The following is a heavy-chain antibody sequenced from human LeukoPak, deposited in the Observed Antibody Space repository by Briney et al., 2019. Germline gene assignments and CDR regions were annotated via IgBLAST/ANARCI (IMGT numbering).Heavy chain of an antibody. J-gene: IGHJ4*02. Sequence: SETLSLTCTVSGYSISSGYYWGWIRQPPGKGLEWIGSIYHSGITYYNPSLKSRVTISVDTSKNQFSLKLSSVTAADTAVYYCARLMHQAPSAMVRGVKSYWGQGTLVTVSS. D-gene: IGHD3-10*01. CDR3: ARLMHQAPSAMVRGVKSY. CDR2: IYHSGIT. CDR1: GYSISSGYY. V-gene: IGHV4-38-2*02.